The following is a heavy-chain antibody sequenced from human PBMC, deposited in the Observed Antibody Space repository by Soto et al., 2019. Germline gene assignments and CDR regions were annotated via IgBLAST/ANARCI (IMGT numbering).Heavy chain of an antibody. CDR1: GYTFTSYD. V-gene: IGHV1-8*01. CDR3: ARGHRRIYCTNGVCYYYYMDV. J-gene: IGHJ6*03. D-gene: IGHD2-8*01. Sequence: GASVKVSCKASGYTFTSYDINWVRQATGQGLEWMGWMNPNSGNTGYAQKFQGRVTMTRNTSISTAYMELSSLRSEDTAVYYCARGHRRIYCTNGVCYYYYMDVWGKGTTVTVSS. CDR2: MNPNSGNT.